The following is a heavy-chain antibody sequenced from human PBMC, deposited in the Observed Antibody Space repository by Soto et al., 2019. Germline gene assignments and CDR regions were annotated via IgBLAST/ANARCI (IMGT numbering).Heavy chain of an antibody. CDR3: ARVASNPNGYSYVPEYYYYYGMDV. CDR2: ISSNGGST. D-gene: IGHD5-18*01. V-gene: IGHV3-64*01. J-gene: IGHJ6*02. Sequence: PGGSLRLSCAASGFTFSSYAMHWVRQAPGKGLEYVSAISSNGGSTYYANSVKGRFTISRDNSKNTLYLQMGSLRSEDTAVYYCARVASNPNGYSYVPEYYYYYGMDVWGQGTTVTVSS. CDR1: GFTFSSYA.